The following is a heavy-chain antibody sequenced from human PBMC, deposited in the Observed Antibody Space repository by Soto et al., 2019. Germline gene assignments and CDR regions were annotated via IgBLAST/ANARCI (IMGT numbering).Heavy chain of an antibody. V-gene: IGHV4-59*01. CDR3: VRVAGGGLFDV. CDR1: SGSITNSY. Sequence: PSETLSLTCTVSSGSITNSYWTWIRQPPGKGLEWIGYIHYTGTSNYNPSLRGRVTMSVDTSKNHFSLNIISVTAADTAVYFCVRVAGGGLFDVWGPGNMVTVS. CDR2: IHYTGTS. J-gene: IGHJ4*02. D-gene: IGHD2-15*01.